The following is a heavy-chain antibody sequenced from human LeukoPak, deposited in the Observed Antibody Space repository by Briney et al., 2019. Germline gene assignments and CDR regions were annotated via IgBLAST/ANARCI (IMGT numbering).Heavy chain of an antibody. J-gene: IGHJ2*01. Sequence: SETLSLTCTVSGGSISSGGYYWSWIRQHSGKGLEWIGYIYYSGSTYYNPSLKSRVTISVDTSKNQFSLKLSSVTAADTAVYYCARDGQLAPRGWYFDLWGRGTLVTVSS. CDR3: ARDGQLAPRGWYFDL. D-gene: IGHD6-6*01. CDR1: GGSISSGGYY. CDR2: IYYSGST. V-gene: IGHV4-31*03.